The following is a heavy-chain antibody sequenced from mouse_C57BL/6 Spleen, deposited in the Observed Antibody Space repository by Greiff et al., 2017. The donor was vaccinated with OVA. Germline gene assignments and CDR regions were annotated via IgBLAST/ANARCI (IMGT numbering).Heavy chain of an antibody. CDR1: GYTFTSYW. CDR3: ASLYYGSTYYFDY. V-gene: IGHV1-61*01. J-gene: IGHJ2*01. D-gene: IGHD1-1*01. CDR2: IYPSDSET. Sequence: VQLQQPGAELVRPGSSVKLSCKASGYTFTSYWMDWVKQRPGQGLEWIGNIYPSDSETHYNQKFKDKATLTVDKSSSTAYMQLSSLTSEVSAVYYGASLYYGSTYYFDYWGQGTTLTVSS.